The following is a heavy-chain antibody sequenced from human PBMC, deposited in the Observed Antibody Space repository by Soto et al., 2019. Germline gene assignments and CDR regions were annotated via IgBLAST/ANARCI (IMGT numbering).Heavy chain of an antibody. Sequence: GGSLRLSCAASGFTFSSYGMHWVRQAPGKGLEWVAVIWYDGSNKYYADSVKGRFTISRDNSKNTLYLQMNSLRAEDTAVYYCARDYLGDVSLSAFDYWGQGTLVTVSS. CDR1: GFTFSSYG. D-gene: IGHD3-16*01. CDR3: ARDYLGDVSLSAFDY. J-gene: IGHJ4*02. CDR2: IWYDGSNK. V-gene: IGHV3-33*01.